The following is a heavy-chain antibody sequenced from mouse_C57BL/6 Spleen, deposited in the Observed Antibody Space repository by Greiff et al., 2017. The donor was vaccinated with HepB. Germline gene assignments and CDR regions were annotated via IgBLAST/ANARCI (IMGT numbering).Heavy chain of an antibody. V-gene: IGHV1-55*01. J-gene: IGHJ3*01. CDR1: GYTFTSYW. D-gene: IGHD2-5*01. Sequence: QVQLQQPGAELVKPGASVKMSCKASGYTFTSYWITWVKQRPGQGLEWIGDIYPGSGSTNYNEKFKSKATLTVDTSSSTAYMQLSSLTSEDSAVYYCARGGAYYSNYEGAYWGQGTLVTVSA. CDR3: ARGGAYYSNYEGAY. CDR2: IYPGSGST.